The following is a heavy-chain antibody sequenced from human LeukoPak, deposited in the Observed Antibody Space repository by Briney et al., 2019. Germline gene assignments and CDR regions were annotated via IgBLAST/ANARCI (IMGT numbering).Heavy chain of an antibody. CDR2: IYYSGST. V-gene: IGHV4-61*01. D-gene: IGHD6-19*01. J-gene: IGHJ4*02. CDR1: GGSISSGSYY. CDR3: ARAVSIPGYSSGFVY. Sequence: SETLSLTCTVSGGSISSGSYYWSWIRQPPGKGLEWIGYIYYSGSTNYNPSLKSRVTISVDTSKNQFSLKLSSVTAADTAVYYCARAVSIPGYSSGFVYWGQGTLVTVSS.